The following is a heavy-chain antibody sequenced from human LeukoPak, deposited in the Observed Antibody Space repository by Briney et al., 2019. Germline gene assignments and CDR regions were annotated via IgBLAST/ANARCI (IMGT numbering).Heavy chain of an antibody. CDR1: GFTFSSYA. V-gene: IGHV3-23*01. CDR2: ISGSGGST. D-gene: IGHD6-13*01. CDR3: AKDTYSSTYFDL. J-gene: IGHJ2*01. Sequence: GGSLRLSCAASGFTFSSYAMSWVRQAPGKGLEWVSAISGSGGSTYYADSVKGRFTISRDNSKNTLDLQMNSLRAEDTAVYYCAKDTYSSTYFDLWGRGTLVTVSS.